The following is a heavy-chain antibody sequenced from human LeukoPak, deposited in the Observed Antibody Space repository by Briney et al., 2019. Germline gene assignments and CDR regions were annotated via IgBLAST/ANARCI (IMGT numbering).Heavy chain of an antibody. CDR1: GYTLTELS. V-gene: IGHV1-24*01. CDR2: FDPEDGET. Sequence: ASVKVSCKVSGYTLTELSMHWVRQAPGKGLEWMGGFDPEDGETIYAQKFQGRVTMTEDTSTDTAYMELSSLRSGDTAVYYCALGATGTCPLDYWGQGTLVTVSS. D-gene: IGHD1-26*01. J-gene: IGHJ4*02. CDR3: ALGATGTCPLDY.